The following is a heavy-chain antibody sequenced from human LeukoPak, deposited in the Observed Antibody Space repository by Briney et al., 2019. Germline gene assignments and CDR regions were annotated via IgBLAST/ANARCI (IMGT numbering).Heavy chain of an antibody. CDR1: GYTFTSYD. CDR3: ARGPYYYDFWSGYHQMGNYYYMDV. CDR2: MNPNSGNT. Sequence: ASVKVSCKASGYTFTSYDINWVRQATGQGLEWMGWMNPNSGNTGYAQKFQGRVTMTRNTSISTACMELSSLRSEDTAVYYCARGPYYYDFWSGYHQMGNYYYMDVWGKGTTVTVSS. D-gene: IGHD3-3*01. J-gene: IGHJ6*03. V-gene: IGHV1-8*01.